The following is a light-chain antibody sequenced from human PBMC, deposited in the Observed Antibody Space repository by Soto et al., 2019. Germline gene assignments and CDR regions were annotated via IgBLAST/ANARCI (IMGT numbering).Light chain of an antibody. V-gene: IGLV4-69*01. Sequence: QLVLTQSPSASASLGSSVKLTYTLSSGHSSYAIAWHQQQTENGPRYLMKLNSDGRYSKGDGIPERFSGSSSGAERYLTISRLQSEDEDDYYCQTWGTGIVIFGGGTKLTVL. CDR2: LNSDGRY. CDR3: QTWGTGIVI. CDR1: SGHSSYA. J-gene: IGLJ2*01.